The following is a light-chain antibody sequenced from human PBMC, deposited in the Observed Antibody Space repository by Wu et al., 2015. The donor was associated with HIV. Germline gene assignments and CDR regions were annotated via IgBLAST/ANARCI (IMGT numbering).Light chain of an antibody. CDR3: QQHTSWAPPLT. Sequence: EIVLTQSPATLSLSPGERAILSCRASQSVGAYLAWYQQLPGQAPRLLIYDASKRATGVPDRFSGSGSGTDFTLTISSLEPEGFAVYFCQQHTSWAPPLTFGGGTKVEIK. J-gene: IGKJ4*01. V-gene: IGKV3-11*01. CDR1: QSVGAY. CDR2: DAS.